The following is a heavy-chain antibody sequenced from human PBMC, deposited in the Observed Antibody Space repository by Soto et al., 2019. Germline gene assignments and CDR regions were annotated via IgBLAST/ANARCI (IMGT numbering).Heavy chain of an antibody. J-gene: IGHJ4*02. CDR2: VSQDGRNT. CDR1: GFTFSDYS. D-gene: IGHD6-19*01. V-gene: IGHV3-30*18. Sequence: VHLGESGGGVVQPGRSLRLSCAASGFTFSDYSMHLVLQAPGKRLEWVAVVSQDGRNTNYADSVKGRFTISRDMSKNTVSLEMTSLRAEDTAVYYCAKGGRQWLVTYDFNYWGQGALVTVSS. CDR3: AKGGRQWLVTYDFNY.